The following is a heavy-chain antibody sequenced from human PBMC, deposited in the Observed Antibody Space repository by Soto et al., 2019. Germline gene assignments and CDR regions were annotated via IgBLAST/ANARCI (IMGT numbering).Heavy chain of an antibody. J-gene: IGHJ4*02. CDR3: ARGWGSGVFDY. D-gene: IGHD6-19*01. Sequence: QVQLQQWGAGLLKPSETLSLTCAVFGVSFSGYYWNWIRQPPGKGLGWIGEINHSGSTNYNPSLKXRLTXSXNTSKNQFALKLSSVTAADTAVYYCARGWGSGVFDYWGQGTLVTVSS. CDR1: GVSFSGYY. CDR2: INHSGST. V-gene: IGHV4-34*01.